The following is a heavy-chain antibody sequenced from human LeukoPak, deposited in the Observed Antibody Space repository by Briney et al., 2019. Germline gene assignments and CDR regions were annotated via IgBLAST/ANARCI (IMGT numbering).Heavy chain of an antibody. Sequence: GGSLRLSCAASGFTFSSYGMHWVRQAPGKGLEWVAFIRYDGSNKYYADSVKGRFTISRDNSKNTLYLQMNSLRAEDTAVYYCAKDRAAGSSIADYFDYWGQGTLVTVSS. D-gene: IGHD2-2*01. V-gene: IGHV3-30*02. CDR3: AKDRAAGSSIADYFDY. CDR1: GFTFSSYG. J-gene: IGHJ4*02. CDR2: IRYDGSNK.